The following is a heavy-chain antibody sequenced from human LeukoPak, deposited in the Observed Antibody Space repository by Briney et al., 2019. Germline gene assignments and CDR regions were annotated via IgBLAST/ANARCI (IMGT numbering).Heavy chain of an antibody. CDR2: ISGSGGST. V-gene: IGHV3-23*01. D-gene: IGHD3-3*01. Sequence: GGSLRLSCAASGFTFSSYATSWVRQAPGKGLEWVSAISGSGGSTYYADSVKGRFTISRDNSKNTLYLQMNSLRAEDTAVYYCAKDSFWSGYYGYFDYWGQGTLVTVSS. CDR3: AKDSFWSGYYGYFDY. J-gene: IGHJ4*02. CDR1: GFTFSSYA.